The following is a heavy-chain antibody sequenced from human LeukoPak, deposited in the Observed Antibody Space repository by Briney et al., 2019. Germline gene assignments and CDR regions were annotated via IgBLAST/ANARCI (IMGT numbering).Heavy chain of an antibody. Sequence: SETLSLTCTVSGGSISSSSYYWSWIRQPAGKGLERIGRIYTSGTTNYNPSLKSRVTMSVDTSKNQFSLKMRSVTAADTAVYYCARANYDGSDYWGQGTLVTVSS. CDR1: GGSISSSSYY. CDR3: ARANYDGSDY. J-gene: IGHJ4*02. D-gene: IGHD3-22*01. V-gene: IGHV4-61*02. CDR2: IYTSGTT.